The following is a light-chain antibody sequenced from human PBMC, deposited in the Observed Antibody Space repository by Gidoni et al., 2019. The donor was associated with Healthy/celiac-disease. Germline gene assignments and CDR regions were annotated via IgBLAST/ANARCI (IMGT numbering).Light chain of an antibody. J-gene: IGLJ2*01. CDR2: RNN. CDR1: SSNSGSNY. CDR3: AAWDDSLSGRV. Sequence: QSVLTQPPSASGTPGQGVTISCSGSSSNSGSNYVYWYQQLPGTAPKLLIYRNNQRPSGVPDRFSGSKSGTSASLAISGLRSEDEADYYCAAWDDSLSGRVFGGGTKLTVL. V-gene: IGLV1-47*01.